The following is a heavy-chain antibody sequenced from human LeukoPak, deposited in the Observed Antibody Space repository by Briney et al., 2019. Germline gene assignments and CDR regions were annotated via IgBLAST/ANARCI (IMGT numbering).Heavy chain of an antibody. J-gene: IGHJ4*02. V-gene: IGHV4-61*02. CDR3: ARAVKAVPAAIPEDYFDY. D-gene: IGHD2-2*02. CDR2: IYTSGST. CDR1: GGSISSGSYY. Sequence: SQTLSLTCTVSGGSISSGSYYWSWIRQPAGKGLEWIGRIYTSGSTNYNPSLKSRVTISVDTSKNQFSLKLSSVTAADTAVYYCARAVKAVPAAIPEDYFDYWGQGTLVTVSS.